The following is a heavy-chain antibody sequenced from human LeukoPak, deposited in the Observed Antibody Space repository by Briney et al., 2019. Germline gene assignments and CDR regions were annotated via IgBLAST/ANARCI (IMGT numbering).Heavy chain of an antibody. J-gene: IGHJ4*02. D-gene: IGHD5-24*01. CDR2: IKSKTDGGTT. Sequence: GSLRLSCAASGFTFSNAWMSWVRQAPGKGLEWVGRIKSKTDGGTTDYAAPVKGRFTISRDDSKNTLYLQMNSLKTEDTAVYYCTTEFEMATIMITIDYWGQGTLVTVSS. CDR3: TTEFEMATIMITIDY. V-gene: IGHV3-15*01. CDR1: GFTFSNAW.